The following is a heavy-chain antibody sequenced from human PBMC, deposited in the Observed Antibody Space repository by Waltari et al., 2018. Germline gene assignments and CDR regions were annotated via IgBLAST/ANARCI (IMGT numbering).Heavy chain of an antibody. V-gene: IGHV5-51*01. CDR3: VRRSRQWESPFDF. CDR2: VYPGDSDT. Sequence: EVQLVQSGAEVKKPGESLKISCTGSGYNFSNYWIGWVRQTPGKGLEWMGLVYPGDSDTKYSPSFRGQVTISSDRSVTTAFLQWGRLRASDSGMYYCVRRSRQWESPFDFWGQGTLVSVSS. CDR1: GYNFSNYW. D-gene: IGHD1-26*01. J-gene: IGHJ4*02.